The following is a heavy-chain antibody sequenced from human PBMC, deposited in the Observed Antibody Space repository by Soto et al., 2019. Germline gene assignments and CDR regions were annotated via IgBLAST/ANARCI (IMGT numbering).Heavy chain of an antibody. D-gene: IGHD5-12*01. CDR3: AHKGDGYRGFKY. CDR1: GFSVSTRGVG. CDR2: IYWDDDK. Sequence: QITLKESGPTLVKPTQTLTLTCTFSGFSVSTRGVGVGWIRQPPGKALEWLALIYWDDDKRYRPSLKSRLSLXKXXSKNQLVLTMTNMDPVDTGTYYCAHKGDGYRGFKYWGQGTLVTVSS. V-gene: IGHV2-5*02. J-gene: IGHJ4*02.